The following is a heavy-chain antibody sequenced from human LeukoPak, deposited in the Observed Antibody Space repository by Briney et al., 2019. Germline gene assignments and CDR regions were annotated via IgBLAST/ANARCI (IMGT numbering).Heavy chain of an antibody. D-gene: IGHD3-16*01. J-gene: IGHJ4*02. Sequence: GGPLRLSCAASGFTFSSYWMSWVRQAPGKGLEWVANIKQDGSEKYYVDSVKGRFTISRDNAKNSLYLQMDSLRAEDTAVYYCARDGFWGPFDYWGQGTLVTVSS. V-gene: IGHV3-7*01. CDR3: ARDGFWGPFDY. CDR1: GFTFSSYW. CDR2: IKQDGSEK.